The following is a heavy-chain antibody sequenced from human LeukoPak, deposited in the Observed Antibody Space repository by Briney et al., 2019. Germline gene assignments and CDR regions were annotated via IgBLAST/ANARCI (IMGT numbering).Heavy chain of an antibody. V-gene: IGHV3-48*01. CDR2: ISSSSSTI. CDR3: ARDLRYSSGWHLDY. J-gene: IGHJ4*02. Sequence: PGGSLRLSCAASGFTFSSYSMNWVRQAPGKGLEWVSYISSSSSTIYYADSVKGRFTISRDNAKNSLYLQMNSLRAEDTAVYYCARDLRYSSGWHLDYWGQGTLVTVSS. CDR1: GFTFSSYS. D-gene: IGHD6-19*01.